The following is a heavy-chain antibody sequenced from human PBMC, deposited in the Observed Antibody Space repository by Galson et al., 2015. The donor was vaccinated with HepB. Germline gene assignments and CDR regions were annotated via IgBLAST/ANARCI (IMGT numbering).Heavy chain of an antibody. D-gene: IGHD3-3*01. Sequence: TLYLTCTVSGGSISSGSYYWSWIRQPAGKGLEWIGRIFTSGGANYNPSLKSRVTMSIDTSKNQFSLRLSSVTAADTALYYCARVEFLKWFFDPWGQGTPVTVSS. CDR1: GGSISSGSYY. J-gene: IGHJ5*02. CDR3: ARVEFLKWFFDP. CDR2: IFTSGGA. V-gene: IGHV4-61*02.